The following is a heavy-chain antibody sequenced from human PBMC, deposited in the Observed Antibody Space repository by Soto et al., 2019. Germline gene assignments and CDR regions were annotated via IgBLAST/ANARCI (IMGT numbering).Heavy chain of an antibody. J-gene: IGHJ4*02. CDR2: ISSNGGTT. CDR3: VRDRGWSQYDY. CDR1: GFTFSSSA. V-gene: IGHV3-64D*06. D-gene: IGHD2-15*01. Sequence: PGGSLRLSCSASGFTFSSSAMHWVRQAPGKGLEYVSAISSNGGTTYYADSVKGRFTISRDNSKNTLYLQMSSLRAEDTAVYYCVRDRGWSQYDYWGQGTLVTVSS.